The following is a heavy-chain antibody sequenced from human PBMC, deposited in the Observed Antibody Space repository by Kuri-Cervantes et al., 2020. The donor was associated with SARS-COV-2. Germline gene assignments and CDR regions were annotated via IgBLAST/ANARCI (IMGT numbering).Heavy chain of an antibody. CDR2: IIPIFGTA. CDR3: ATPERGYSYGGYFDY. V-gene: IGHV1-69*13. CDR1: GYTFTNYG. J-gene: IGHJ4*02. Sequence: SVKVSCKASGYTFTNYGISWVRQAPGQGLEWMGGIIPIFGTANYAQKFQGRVTITADESTSTAYMELSSLRSEDTAVYYCATPERGYSYGGYFDYWGQGTLVTVSS. D-gene: IGHD5-18*01.